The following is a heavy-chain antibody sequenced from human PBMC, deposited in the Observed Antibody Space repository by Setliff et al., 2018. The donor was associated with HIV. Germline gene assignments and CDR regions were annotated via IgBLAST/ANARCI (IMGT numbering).Heavy chain of an antibody. CDR2: IISIFDKA. Sequence: SVKVSCKSSGGSFNTYAINWVRQAPGQGLEWMGGIISIFDKANYAQKFHGRLTTTADDSTRTVYMELNSLGSGDTAVYYCARGGVRGYSYGEAFDIWGQGTLVTVSS. CDR3: ARGGVRGYSYGEAFDI. D-gene: IGHD5-18*01. CDR1: GGSFNTYA. J-gene: IGHJ3*02. V-gene: IGHV1-69*13.